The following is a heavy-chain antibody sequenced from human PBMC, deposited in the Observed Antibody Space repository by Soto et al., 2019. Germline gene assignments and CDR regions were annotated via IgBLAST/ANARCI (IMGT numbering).Heavy chain of an antibody. V-gene: IGHV1-18*04. D-gene: IGHD3-22*01. J-gene: IGHJ3*02. CDR3: ARADYYDSRSDAFDI. Sequence: GASVKVSCKASGYTFTSYGISWVRQAPGQGLEWMGWISAYNGNTNYAQKLQGRVTMTTDTSTSTAYMELRSLRSDDTAVYYCARADYYDSRSDAFDIWGQGTMVTVSS. CDR1: GYTFTSYG. CDR2: ISAYNGNT.